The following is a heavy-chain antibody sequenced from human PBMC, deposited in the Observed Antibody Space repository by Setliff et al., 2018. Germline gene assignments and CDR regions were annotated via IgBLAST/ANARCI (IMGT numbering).Heavy chain of an antibody. CDR2: IYTSGST. Sequence: SETLSLTCAVSGYSISSGSYYWSWIRQPAGKGLEWIGHIYTSGSTNYNPSLKSRVTISVDTSKNQFSLKLSSVTAADTAVYYCARVGGADYYDSSGYYFLKQYYFDYWGQGTLVTVSS. D-gene: IGHD3-22*01. CDR1: GYSISSGSYY. V-gene: IGHV4-61*09. J-gene: IGHJ4*02. CDR3: ARVGGADYYDSSGYYFLKQYYFDY.